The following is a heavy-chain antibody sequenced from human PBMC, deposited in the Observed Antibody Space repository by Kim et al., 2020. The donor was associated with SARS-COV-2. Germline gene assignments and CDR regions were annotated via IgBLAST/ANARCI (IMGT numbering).Heavy chain of an antibody. D-gene: IGHD2-2*01. V-gene: IGHV4-4*07. CDR1: GCSISSYY. Sequence: SETLSLTCPVSGCSISSYYWSWIRQPAGKGLEWIGRIYTSGSTNYNPSLKSRVTMSVDTSKNQFSLKLSSVNAAAPAVYYCARDRRYCSSTSCYANWVDP. CDR3: ARDRRYCSSTSCYANWVDP. J-gene: IGHJ5*02. CDR2: IYTSGST.